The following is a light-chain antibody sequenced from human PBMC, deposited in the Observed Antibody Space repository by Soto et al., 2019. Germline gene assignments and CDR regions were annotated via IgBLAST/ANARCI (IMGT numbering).Light chain of an antibody. CDR3: SSYPDRKNLV. CDR2: DVT. Sequence: QSALTQPRSVSGSPGQSVTISCTGTSSDVGAYNYVSWYQQHPGKAPKVMIYDVTKRPSGVPDRFSGSKSGNTASLTVSALQAEGEADYYYSSYPDRKNLVFGTGTKVTVL. J-gene: IGLJ1*01. CDR1: SSDVGAYNY. V-gene: IGLV2-11*01.